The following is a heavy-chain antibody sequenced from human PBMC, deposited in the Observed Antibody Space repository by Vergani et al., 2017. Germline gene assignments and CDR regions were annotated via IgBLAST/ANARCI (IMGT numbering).Heavy chain of an antibody. Sequence: EVQLVESGGGLVKPGGSLRLSCAASGFTFSSYSMNWVRQAPGKGLEWVSSISSSSSYIYYADSVNGRFTISRDNAKNSLYLQMNSLRAEDTAVYYCARDIAADGTFGYYYGMDVWGQGTTVTVSS. V-gene: IGHV3-21*01. J-gene: IGHJ6*02. D-gene: IGHD6-13*01. CDR2: ISSSSSYI. CDR3: ARDIAADGTFGYYYGMDV. CDR1: GFTFSSYS.